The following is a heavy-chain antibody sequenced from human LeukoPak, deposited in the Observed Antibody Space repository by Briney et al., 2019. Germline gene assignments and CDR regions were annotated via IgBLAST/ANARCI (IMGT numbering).Heavy chain of an antibody. Sequence: GGSLRLSCAASGFTFSSYWMNWVRQAPGKGLEWVANIKQDGSEYYYVDSVKGRFTISRDNAKNSLYLQMNSLRAEDTAVYFCGATYYYVSGSYSQGYWGQGTLVTVSS. V-gene: IGHV3-7*01. CDR2: IKQDGSEY. D-gene: IGHD3-10*01. J-gene: IGHJ4*02. CDR1: GFTFSSYW. CDR3: GATYYYVSGSYSQGY.